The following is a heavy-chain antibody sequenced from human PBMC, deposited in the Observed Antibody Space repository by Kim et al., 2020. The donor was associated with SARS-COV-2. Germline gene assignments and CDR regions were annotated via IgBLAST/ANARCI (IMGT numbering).Heavy chain of an antibody. CDR3: VKDRTVSDFWSNYYSFFDY. CDR1: GFTFSSYA. V-gene: IGHV3-64D*06. Sequence: GGSLRLSCSASGFTFSSYAMHWVLQAPGKGLEFVSSISNKGGSTDYSESVKGRFTISRDNSENTLFLQMSSLRAEDTAMYYCVKDRTVSDFWSNYYSFFDYWGQGTLVTVSS. J-gene: IGHJ4*02. CDR2: ISNKGGST. D-gene: IGHD3-3*01.